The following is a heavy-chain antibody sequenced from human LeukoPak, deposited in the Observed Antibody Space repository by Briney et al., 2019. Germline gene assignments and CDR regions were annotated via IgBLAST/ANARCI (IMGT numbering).Heavy chain of an antibody. D-gene: IGHD2-15*01. CDR3: AVVAATRAFDI. Sequence: GGSLRLSCATSGFTFSSNAMSWVRQAPGKGLEWVSVIYSGGSTYYADSVKGRFTISRDNSKNTLYLQMNSLRAEDTAVYYCAVVAATRAFDIWGQGTMVTVSS. CDR1: GFTFSSNA. V-gene: IGHV3-53*01. J-gene: IGHJ3*02. CDR2: IYSGGST.